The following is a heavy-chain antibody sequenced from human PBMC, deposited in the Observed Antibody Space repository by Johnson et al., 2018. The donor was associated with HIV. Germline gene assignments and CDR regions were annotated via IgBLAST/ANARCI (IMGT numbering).Heavy chain of an antibody. V-gene: IGHV3-43*02. Sequence: VQLVESGGGLIQPGGSLRLSCAASGFTFDDYAMHWVRQAPGKGLEWVSGISWDGGRTYYGDSVKGRFTISRDNSKNSLYLQMNSLRTEDTALYYCAKDMAAQGAFDIWGQGTMVTVSS. J-gene: IGHJ3*02. CDR1: GFTFDDYA. CDR2: ISWDGGRT. CDR3: AKDMAAQGAFDI.